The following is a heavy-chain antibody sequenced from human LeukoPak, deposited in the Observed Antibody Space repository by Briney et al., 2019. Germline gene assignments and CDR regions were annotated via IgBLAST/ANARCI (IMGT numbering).Heavy chain of an antibody. CDR2: ISYDGSNK. J-gene: IGHJ4*02. CDR1: GFTFSSYG. V-gene: IGHV3-30*18. D-gene: IGHD3-22*01. Sequence: PGGSLRLSCAASGFTFSSYGMHCVRQAPGKGLEWVAVISYDGSNKYYADSVKGRFTISRDNSKNTLYLQMNSLRAEDTAVYYCAKGGYYDSSGYTGYWGQGTLVTVSS. CDR3: AKGGYYDSSGYTGY.